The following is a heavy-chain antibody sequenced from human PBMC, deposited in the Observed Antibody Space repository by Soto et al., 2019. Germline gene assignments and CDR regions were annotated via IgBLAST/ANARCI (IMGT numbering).Heavy chain of an antibody. V-gene: IGHV1-18*01. Sequence: QVQLEQAGAEVKKPGASVKVSCKASGYTFTSYGMNWVRQAPGQGLEWMGWISGYNGQTKLAQKVQGRVTMTIDTSTSTDYMELRSLRSDDTAVYYWAREIAEWLSETESYFYMDVWGKGTTVIVSS. CDR1: GYTFTSYG. CDR3: AREIAEWLSETESYFYMDV. CDR2: ISGYNGQT. J-gene: IGHJ6*03. D-gene: IGHD6-13*01.